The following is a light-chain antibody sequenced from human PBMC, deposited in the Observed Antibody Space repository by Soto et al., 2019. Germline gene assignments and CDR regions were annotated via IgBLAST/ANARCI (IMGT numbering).Light chain of an antibody. CDR3: QQYNNWPRR. Sequence: VWAQSPGSRSRTSGGRATLSKRASQSVGTSLAWFQQKPGQPPRLLTYGASTRATGTPARFSGSGSGTYFTLTISSLQSEDFAVYCCQQYNNWPRRFAQGTKVDIK. J-gene: IGKJ1*01. V-gene: IGKV3-15*01. CDR2: GAS. CDR1: QSVGTS.